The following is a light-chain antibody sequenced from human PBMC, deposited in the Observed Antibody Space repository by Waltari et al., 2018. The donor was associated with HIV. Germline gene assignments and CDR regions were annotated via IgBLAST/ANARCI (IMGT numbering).Light chain of an antibody. Sequence: QSVLTQPPSASATPGQRVTISCSGTRSNIGSTFVFCYQQFPGTAPKLHMDKINKRFSGVPDRLSRSKSCTSAYLAIRGLRSVDGAVDSCAEWDDSPRGHVVFGGGTNLTV. J-gene: IGLJ2*01. CDR2: KIN. CDR3: AEWDDSPRGHVV. V-gene: IGLV1-47*01. CDR1: RSNIGSTF.